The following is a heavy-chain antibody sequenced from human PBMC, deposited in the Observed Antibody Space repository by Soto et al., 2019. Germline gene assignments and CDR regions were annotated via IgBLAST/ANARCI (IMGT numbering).Heavy chain of an antibody. J-gene: IGHJ5*02. Sequence: ASRKVCCEASGYTFTGYYMHWVRQAPGQGLEWMGWINPNSSGTNYAQKFQGRVTMTRDTSISTAYMELSRLRSDDTAVYYCARVTGTMEENWFDPWGQGTLVTVS. D-gene: IGHD1-7*01. CDR3: ARVTGTMEENWFDP. V-gene: IGHV1-2*02. CDR2: INPNSSGT. CDR1: GYTFTGYY.